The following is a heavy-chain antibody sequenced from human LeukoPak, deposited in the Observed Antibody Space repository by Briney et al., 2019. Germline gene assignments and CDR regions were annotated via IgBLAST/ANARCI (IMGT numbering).Heavy chain of an antibody. CDR3: ASLHQVRGLTVFDY. D-gene: IGHD3-10*01. CDR2: INHSGST. J-gene: IGHJ4*02. CDR1: GGSFNDYY. V-gene: IGHV4-34*01. Sequence: SETLSLTCALYGGSFNDYYWSWSRQPPGKGLEWIGEINHSGSTSYNPSLKSRVTISVDTSKNQFSLKLSSVTAADTAVYYCASLHQVRGLTVFDYWGQGALVTVSS.